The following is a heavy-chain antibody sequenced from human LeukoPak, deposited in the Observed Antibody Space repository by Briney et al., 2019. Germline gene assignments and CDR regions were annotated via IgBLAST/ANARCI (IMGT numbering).Heavy chain of an antibody. CDR3: ARDGNYYGSGSYD. V-gene: IGHV4-59*01. J-gene: IGHJ4*02. D-gene: IGHD3-10*01. Sequence: PSETLSLTCTVSGGSISSYYWSWIRQPPGKGLEWIGYIYYSGSTNYNPSLKSRVTISVDTSKNQFSLKLSSVTAADTAVYYCARDGNYYGSGSYDWGQGTLVTVSS. CDR1: GGSISSYY. CDR2: IYYSGST.